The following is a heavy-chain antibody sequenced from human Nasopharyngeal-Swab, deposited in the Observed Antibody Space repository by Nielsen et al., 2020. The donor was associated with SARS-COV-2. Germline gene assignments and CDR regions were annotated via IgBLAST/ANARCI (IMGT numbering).Heavy chain of an antibody. Sequence: GESLKISCAASGFTFSNAWMSWVRQAPGKGLEWVGRIKSKTDGGTTDYAAPVKGRFTISRDDSKNTLYLQMNSLKTEDTAVYYCTTATGVTMVRGVIITGVDYWGQGTLVTVSS. V-gene: IGHV3-15*01. CDR2: IKSKTDGGTT. D-gene: IGHD3-10*01. CDR1: GFTFSNAW. CDR3: TTATGVTMVRGVIITGVDY. J-gene: IGHJ4*02.